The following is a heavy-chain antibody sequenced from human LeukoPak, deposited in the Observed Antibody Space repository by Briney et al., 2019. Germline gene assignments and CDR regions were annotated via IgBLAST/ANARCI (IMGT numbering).Heavy chain of an antibody. CDR1: GFTFSDHG. J-gene: IGHJ4*02. Sequence: GGSLRLSCAPSGFTFSDHGMHWVRQAPGKGLEWVAIIWYSGSKKYYAASVKGRFPISRDNSKNTLYLQMSRLSAEDTAVYYCARDPYGSGDGYFDYWGQGTLVTVSS. D-gene: IGHD3-10*01. CDR2: IWYSGSKK. V-gene: IGHV3-33*01. CDR3: ARDPYGSGDGYFDY.